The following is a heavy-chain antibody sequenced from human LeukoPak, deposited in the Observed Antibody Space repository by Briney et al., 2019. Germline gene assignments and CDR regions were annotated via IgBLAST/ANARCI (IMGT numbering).Heavy chain of an antibody. J-gene: IGHJ4*02. CDR2: IYHSGRT. D-gene: IGHD3/OR15-3a*01. Sequence: SETLSLTCTVSGYSISSGYYWGWIRQPPGKGLEWIGSIYHSGRTFYNPSLKSRVTMSVDTSKNQFSLKLTSVTAADTAVYYCARGTYYFDYWGQGTLVTVSS. V-gene: IGHV4-38-2*02. CDR1: GYSISSGYY. CDR3: ARGTYYFDY.